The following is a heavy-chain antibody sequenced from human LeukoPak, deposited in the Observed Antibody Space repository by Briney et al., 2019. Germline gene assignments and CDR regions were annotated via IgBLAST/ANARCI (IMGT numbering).Heavy chain of an antibody. V-gene: IGHV5-51*01. CDR1: GYSFTTYW. J-gene: IGHJ5*02. CDR3: VRQRGASGTINHFDP. Sequence: GESLKISCKTSGYSFTTYWIGWVRQMPGTGLEWVGAIYPDDSDTRYSPSFQGQVVISADRPIRTAYLQRNTLKTPDTAMYYCVRQRGASGTINHFDPWGQGTLVTVSS. D-gene: IGHD3-10*01. CDR2: IYPDDSDT.